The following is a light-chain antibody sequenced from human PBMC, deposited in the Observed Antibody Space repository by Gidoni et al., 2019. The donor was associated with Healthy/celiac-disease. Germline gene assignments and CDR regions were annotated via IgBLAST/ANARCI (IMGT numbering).Light chain of an antibody. CDR3: QQYYSTPYA. CDR2: WAS. Sequence: IVMTQSPDCLAESLCERANINCKSSQSVLYSSNNKNYLAWYQQKPGQPPKLLIYWASTRESGVPDRFSGSGSGTDFTITISSLQAEDVAVYYCQQYYSTPYAFGPWTKVDIK. CDR1: QSVLYSSNNKNY. J-gene: IGKJ3*01. V-gene: IGKV4-1*01.